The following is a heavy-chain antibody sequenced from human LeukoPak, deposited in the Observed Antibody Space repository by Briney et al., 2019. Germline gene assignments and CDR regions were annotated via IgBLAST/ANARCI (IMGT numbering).Heavy chain of an antibody. CDR1: GFTFSSYA. CDR3: ANAGYSDSDWSYWFGY. V-gene: IGHV3-23*01. CDR2: ISSRGHNT. D-gene: IGHD5-12*01. Sequence: PGGSLRLSCAASGFTFSSYALNWVRQAPGKGLEWVSSISSRGHNTYYADSVRGRFTISRDNSKNTLFSQMNSLRAEDTAAYYCANAGYSDSDWSYWFGYWGQGTLVTVSS. J-gene: IGHJ4*02.